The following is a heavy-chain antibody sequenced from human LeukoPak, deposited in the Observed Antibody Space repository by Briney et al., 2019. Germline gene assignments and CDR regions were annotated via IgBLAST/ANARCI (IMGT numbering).Heavy chain of an antibody. CDR3: ARRNGRLDYYYMDV. J-gene: IGHJ6*03. D-gene: IGHD1-1*01. V-gene: IGHV3-11*04. CDR1: GFTFSDYY. Sequence: GGSLRLSCAASGFTFSDYYMSWIRQAPGKGLEWVSYISSSGSTIYYADSVKGRFTISRHNAKNSLYLQMNSLRAEDTAVYYCARRNGRLDYYYMDVWGKGTTVTVSS. CDR2: ISSSGSTI.